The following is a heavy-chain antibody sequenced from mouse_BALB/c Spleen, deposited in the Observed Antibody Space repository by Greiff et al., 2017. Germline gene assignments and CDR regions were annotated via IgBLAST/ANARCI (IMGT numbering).Heavy chain of an antibody. CDR3: ARRDYYGSPYYFDY. D-gene: IGHD1-1*01. Sequence: QVQLKQSGAELAKPGASVKMSCKASGYTFTSYWMHWVKQRPGQGLEWIGYINPSTGYTEYNQKFKDKATLTADKSSSTAYMQLSSLTSEDSAVYYCARRDYYGSPYYFDYWGQGTTLTVSS. CDR1: GYTFTSYW. J-gene: IGHJ2*01. V-gene: IGHV1-7*01. CDR2: INPSTGYT.